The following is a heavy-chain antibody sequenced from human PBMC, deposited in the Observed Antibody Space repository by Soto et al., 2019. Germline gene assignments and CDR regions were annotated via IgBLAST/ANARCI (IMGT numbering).Heavy chain of an antibody. V-gene: IGHV4-39*01. CDR2: IYYSGST. Sequence: SETLSLTCTVSGGSISSGGYYLSWIRQHPGKGLEWIGYIYYSGSTYYNPSLASRVTVSVDTSKNEFSLKLRSVTAADTAVYYCARQPTTGDTDLWFDPWGQGTLVTVSS. CDR1: GGSISSGGYY. D-gene: IGHD2-21*01. J-gene: IGHJ5*02. CDR3: ARQPTTGDTDLWFDP.